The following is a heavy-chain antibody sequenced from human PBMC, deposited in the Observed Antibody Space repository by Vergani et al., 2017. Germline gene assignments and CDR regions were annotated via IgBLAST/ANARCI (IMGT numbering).Heavy chain of an antibody. Sequence: QVQLPESGPGLVKPSETLSLTCTVSGGSISSYYWSWIRQPPGKGLEWIGYIYYSGSTNYNPSLKSRVTISVDTSKNQFSLKLSSVTAADTAVYYCARDRYCTNGVCYTDGMDVWGQGTTVTVSS. CDR3: ARDRYCTNGVCYTDGMDV. CDR1: GGSISSYY. V-gene: IGHV4-59*01. J-gene: IGHJ6*02. D-gene: IGHD2-8*01. CDR2: IYYSGST.